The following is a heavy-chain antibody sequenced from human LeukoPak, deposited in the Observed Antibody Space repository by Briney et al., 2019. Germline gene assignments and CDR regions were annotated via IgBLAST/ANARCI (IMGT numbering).Heavy chain of an antibody. V-gene: IGHV3-30*18. CDR2: ISYDGSNK. Sequence: GRSLRLFCAASGFTFSSYGMHWGRQAPGKGLEWVAVISYDGSNKYYADSVKGRFTISRDNSKNTLYLQMNSLRAEDTAVYYCAKDLTVVPAAMRYDAFGIWGQGTMVTVSS. D-gene: IGHD2-2*01. CDR3: AKDLTVVPAAMRYDAFGI. CDR1: GFTFSSYG. J-gene: IGHJ3*02.